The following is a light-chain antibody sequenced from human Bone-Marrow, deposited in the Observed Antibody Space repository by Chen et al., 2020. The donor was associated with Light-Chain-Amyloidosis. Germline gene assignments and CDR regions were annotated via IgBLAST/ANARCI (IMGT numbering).Light chain of an antibody. CDR3: SSYTSSSTLE. V-gene: IGLV2-14*01. CDR2: DVS. J-gene: IGLJ3*02. CDR1: SSDVGGYNF. Sequence: QSALTQPASVSGSPGQSITISCTGTSSDVGGYNFVSWYQQHPGQAPKLMIYDVSNRPSGVSNRLSGSKSGNTASLTISGLQAEDEADYYCSSYTSSSTLEFGGGTKLTVL.